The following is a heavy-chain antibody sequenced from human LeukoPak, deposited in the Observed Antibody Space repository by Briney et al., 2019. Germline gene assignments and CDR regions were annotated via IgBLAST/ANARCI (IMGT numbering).Heavy chain of an antibody. V-gene: IGHV3-9*01. CDR2: ISWNSGSI. CDR1: GFTFDDYA. CDR3: AKDISEDSSGYYYS. D-gene: IGHD3-22*01. Sequence: GGSLRLSCAASGFTFDDYAMHWVRQAPGKGLEWVSGISWNSGSIGYADSVKGRFTISRDNAKNSLYLQMNSLRAEDTALYYCAKDISEDSSGYYYSWGQGTVVTVSS. J-gene: IGHJ4*02.